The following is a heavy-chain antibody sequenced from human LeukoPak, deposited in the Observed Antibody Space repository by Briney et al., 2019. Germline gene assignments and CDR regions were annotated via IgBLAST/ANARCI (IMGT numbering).Heavy chain of an antibody. J-gene: IGHJ6*04. Sequence: GGSLRLSCAASGFSFSTYSMNWVRQAPGKGLEWVSSISRNSRYIYYADSMRGRFTISRDNAKNSLYLQMNSLRAEDTAVYYCAELGITMIGGVWGKGTTVTISS. CDR3: AELGITMIGGV. CDR2: ISRNSRYI. D-gene: IGHD3-10*02. CDR1: GFSFSTYS. V-gene: IGHV3-21*01.